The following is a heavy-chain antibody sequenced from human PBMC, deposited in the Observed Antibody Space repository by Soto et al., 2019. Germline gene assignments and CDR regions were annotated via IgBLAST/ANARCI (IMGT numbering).Heavy chain of an antibody. D-gene: IGHD1-26*01. CDR3: ARPSGSYLYYFDY. CDR2: IYYSGST. J-gene: IGHJ4*02. CDR1: GGSISSNYYY. V-gene: IGHV4-39*01. Sequence: SETLSLTCTVSGGSISSNYYYWGWIRQPPGKGLEWIGSIYYSGSTYYNPSLKSRVTISVDTSKNQFSLKLSSVTAADTAVYYCARPSGSYLYYFDYWGQGTLVTVSS.